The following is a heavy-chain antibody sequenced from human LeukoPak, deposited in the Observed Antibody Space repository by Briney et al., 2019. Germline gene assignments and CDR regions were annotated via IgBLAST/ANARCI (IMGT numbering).Heavy chain of an antibody. V-gene: IGHV3-21*01. CDR1: WFTVSSHY. D-gene: IGHD2-15*01. CDR3: VRDTRYCSGGTCYSNPPT. J-gene: IGHJ4*02. Sequence: GGSLRLSCAASWFTVSSHYMSWVRQAPGKGLQWVSSIDASSSDIYYADSVKGRFTISRDNAKNSVYLQMKSLRAEDTAIYYCVRDTRYCSGGTCYSNPPTWGQGTLVTVSS. CDR2: IDASSSDI.